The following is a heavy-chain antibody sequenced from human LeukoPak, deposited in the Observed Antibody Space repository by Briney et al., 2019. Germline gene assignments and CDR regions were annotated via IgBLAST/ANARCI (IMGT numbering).Heavy chain of an antibody. J-gene: IGHJ4*02. D-gene: IGHD1-26*01. CDR2: IYTSGST. V-gene: IGHV4-61*02. CDR1: GGSISNGRYY. CDR3: AGGGSYSLPFDS. Sequence: SETLSLTCTVSGGSISNGRYYWSWIRQPAGKGLDWIGRIYTSGSTNYNPSLKSRVTISIDTSKNQLSLKLTSVTAADTAVYYCAGGGSYSLPFDSWGQGTLVTVSS.